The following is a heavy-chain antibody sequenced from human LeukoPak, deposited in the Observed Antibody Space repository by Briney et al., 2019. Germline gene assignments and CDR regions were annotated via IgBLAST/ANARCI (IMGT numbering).Heavy chain of an antibody. V-gene: IGHV3-66*01. CDR2: IYSGGST. J-gene: IGHJ4*02. CDR1: GFTFSSYA. D-gene: IGHD3-10*01. Sequence: GGSLRLSCAASGFTFSSYAMSWVRQAPGKGLEWVSVIYSGGSTYYAASVKGRVTISRDNSKNKLYLQMNSLRAEDTAVYYCARDRELDGYLDYWGQGTLVTVSS. CDR3: ARDRELDGYLDY.